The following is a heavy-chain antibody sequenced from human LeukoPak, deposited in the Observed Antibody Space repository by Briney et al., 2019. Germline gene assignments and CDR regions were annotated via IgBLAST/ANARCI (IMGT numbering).Heavy chain of an antibody. CDR1: GGSISTYY. D-gene: IGHD3-22*01. CDR2: IHYSGST. Sequence: SETLSLTCTVSGGSISTYYWSWIRQPPGKGLEWVGYIHYSGSTNYNPSLKSRVTISIDTSNNQSSLKLSSVTAADTAVYYCARGGTYYYDSSGYHWGQGTLVTVSS. CDR3: ARGGTYYYDSSGYH. J-gene: IGHJ4*02. V-gene: IGHV4-59*12.